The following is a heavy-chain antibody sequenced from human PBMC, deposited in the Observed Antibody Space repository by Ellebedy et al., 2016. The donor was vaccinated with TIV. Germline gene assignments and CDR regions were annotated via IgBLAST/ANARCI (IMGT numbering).Heavy chain of an antibody. J-gene: IGHJ4*02. D-gene: IGHD6-6*01. CDR2: VDPSDSYG. CDR1: GYSFTTHW. V-gene: IGHV5-10-1*01. CDR3: ARLSVAAPYQFDS. Sequence: GESLKISYKGSGYSFTTHWISWVRQMPGKGLEWMGRVDPSDSYGKYSPSFQGHVTISTDKSIGTAYLQWSSLKASDTGMYYCARLSVAAPYQFDSWGQGTLVTVSS.